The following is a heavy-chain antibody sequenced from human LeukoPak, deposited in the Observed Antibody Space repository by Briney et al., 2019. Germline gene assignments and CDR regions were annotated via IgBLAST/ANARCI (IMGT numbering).Heavy chain of an antibody. CDR1: GGTFSSYA. J-gene: IGHJ6*03. CDR2: IIPIFGTA. V-gene: IGHV1-69*13. CDR3: ARPQVGADAPRGTYYYYMDV. D-gene: IGHD1-26*01. Sequence: WASVKVSCKASGGTFSSYAISWVRQAPGQGLEWMGGIIPIFGTANYAQKFQGRVTITANESTSTDYMELSSLRSEDTAVYYCARPQVGADAPRGTYYYYMDVWGKGTTVTVSS.